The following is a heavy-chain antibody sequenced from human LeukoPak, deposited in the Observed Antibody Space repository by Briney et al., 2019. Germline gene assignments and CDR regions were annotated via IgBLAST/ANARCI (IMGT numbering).Heavy chain of an antibody. D-gene: IGHD3-10*01. CDR3: AITMVRGVIPTDY. V-gene: IGHV3-23*01. J-gene: IGHJ4*02. CDR1: GFTFSSYG. Sequence: GGSLRLSCAASGFTFSSYGMSWVRQAPGKGLEWVSAISGSGGSTYYADSVKGRFTISRDNSKNTLYLQMNSLRAEDTAVYYCAITMVRGVIPTDYWGQGTLVTVSS. CDR2: ISGSGGST.